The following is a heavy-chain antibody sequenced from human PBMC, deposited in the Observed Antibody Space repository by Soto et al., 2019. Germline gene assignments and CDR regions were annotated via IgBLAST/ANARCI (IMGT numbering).Heavy chain of an antibody. D-gene: IGHD3-10*01. V-gene: IGHV3-7*01. J-gene: IGHJ4*02. CDR3: AGGSY. Sequence: EMHLVESGGGLVQPGGSLRLSCAASGFPFSIHWMNWVRQAPGKGLEWVANLNQNGREKYYVDSVKGRFTISRHNAKNSLSLQMNSLRAEDTAVYYCAGGSYWGQGTLVSVSS. CDR2: LNQNGREK. CDR1: GFPFSIHW.